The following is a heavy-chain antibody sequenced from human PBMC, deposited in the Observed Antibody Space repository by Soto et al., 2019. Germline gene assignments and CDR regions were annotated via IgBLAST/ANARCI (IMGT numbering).Heavy chain of an antibody. CDR2: INPNSGGT. V-gene: IGHV1-2*04. CDR3: ARFSSSPDTASASRAFDI. Sequence: ASVKVSCKASGYTFTGYYMHWVRQAPGQGLEWMGWINPNSGGTNYAQKFQGWVTMTRDTSISTAYMELSRLRSDDTAVYYCARFSSSPDTASASRAFDIWGQGTMVTV. CDR1: GYTFTGYY. D-gene: IGHD5-18*01. J-gene: IGHJ3*02.